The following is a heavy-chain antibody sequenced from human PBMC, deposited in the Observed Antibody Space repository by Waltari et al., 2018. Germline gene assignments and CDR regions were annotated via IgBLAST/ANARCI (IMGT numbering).Heavy chain of an antibody. CDR2: MNPDSGNT. V-gene: IGHV1-8*01. J-gene: IGHJ4*02. CDR1: GYTFTSYD. Sequence: QVQLVQSGAEVKKPGASVKVSCKASGYTFTSYDINWVRQATGQGLEWMGRMNPDSGNTGYAKKFPGRVTMTRNTSISTAYMELSSLRSEDTAVYYCARGEGIAGTHFDYWGQGTLVTVSS. D-gene: IGHD6-13*01. CDR3: ARGEGIAGTHFDY.